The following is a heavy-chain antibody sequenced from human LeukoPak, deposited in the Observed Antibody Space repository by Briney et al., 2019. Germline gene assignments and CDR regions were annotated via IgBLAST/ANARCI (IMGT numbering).Heavy chain of an antibody. CDR2: ISSDGGSP. D-gene: IGHD2-15*01. Sequence: GGSLRLSCAASGFTFSSYAMHWVRQAPGKGLEYVSGISSDGGSPFHVNSMKGRFTISRDNSKDTLYLQMGSLRAEDMAVYYCAREYCSGSRCQYYFDYWGQGTLVTVSS. V-gene: IGHV3-64*01. CDR1: GFTFSSYA. J-gene: IGHJ4*02. CDR3: AREYCSGSRCQYYFDY.